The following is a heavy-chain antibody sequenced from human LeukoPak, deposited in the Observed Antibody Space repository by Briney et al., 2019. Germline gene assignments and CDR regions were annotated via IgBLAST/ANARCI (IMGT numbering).Heavy chain of an antibody. D-gene: IGHD3-22*01. Sequence: PGGSLRLSCAASGFTFDDYAMHWVRQAPGKGLEWVSLISWDGGSTYYADSVKGRFTISRDNSKNSLYLQMNSLRAEDTALYYCAKDMYSSGYYYRFDYWGQGTLVTVSS. CDR3: AKDMYSSGYYYRFDY. V-gene: IGHV3-43D*03. J-gene: IGHJ4*02. CDR2: ISWDGGST. CDR1: GFTFDDYA.